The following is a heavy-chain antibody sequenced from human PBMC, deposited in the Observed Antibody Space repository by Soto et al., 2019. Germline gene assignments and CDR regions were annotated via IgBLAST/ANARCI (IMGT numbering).Heavy chain of an antibody. Sequence: QVQLVQSGAEVKKPGASVKVSCKASGYTFTSYGISWVRQAPGQGLEWMGWISAYNGHTNYAQKIQGRVTMTTDTSTSTAYRELRSLRSDDTAVYYCARARGYIVGVPAATPYYYYGMDVWGQGTTVTVSS. CDR2: ISAYNGHT. CDR1: GYTFTSYG. D-gene: IGHD2-2*01. V-gene: IGHV1-18*01. CDR3: ARARGYIVGVPAATPYYYYGMDV. J-gene: IGHJ6*02.